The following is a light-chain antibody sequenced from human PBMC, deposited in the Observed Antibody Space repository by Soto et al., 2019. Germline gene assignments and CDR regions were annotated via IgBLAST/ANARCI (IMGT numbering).Light chain of an antibody. Sequence: DIQMTQSPSSLSASVGDTVTITCRASQSIGKHLNWYQQKTGKAPKFLIYAASSLQSGVPSRFSGGASGTDFTLTVNSLQPEDFAPYYCQQGYSSAITFGQGTRLEIK. CDR2: AAS. V-gene: IGKV1-39*01. CDR1: QSIGKH. J-gene: IGKJ5*01. CDR3: QQGYSSAIT.